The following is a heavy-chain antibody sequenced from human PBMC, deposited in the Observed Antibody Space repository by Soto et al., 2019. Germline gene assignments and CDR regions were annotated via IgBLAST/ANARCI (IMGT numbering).Heavy chain of an antibody. J-gene: IGHJ4*01. CDR1: GFTFSHYA. Sequence: GGSMRLSCAASGFTFSHYAMLWVCQAPGKGLERVALTSYDGTDEYSTDSVKGRFTISRDTSQNTLFLHMYSPTPEGTVVSSGASDEGVCNQATSYFDNGCQDALLT. V-gene: IGHV3-30*03. CDR2: TSYDGTDE. D-gene: IGHD2-2*01. CDR3: ASDEGVCNQATSYFDN.